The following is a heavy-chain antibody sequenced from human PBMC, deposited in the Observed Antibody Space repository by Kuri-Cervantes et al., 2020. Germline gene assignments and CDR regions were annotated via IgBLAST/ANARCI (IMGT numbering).Heavy chain of an antibody. CDR3: ARDKGFTGYSYGTFDF. J-gene: IGHJ4*02. CDR1: GGSISSSSYY. CDR2: IYYSGST. Sequence: SETLSLTCTVSGGSISSSSYYWGWIRQPPGKGLEWIGSIYYSGSTYYNPSLKSRVTISVDTSKNQFSLKLSSVTAADTAVYFCARDKGFTGYSYGTFDFWGQGALVTVSS. V-gene: IGHV4-39*07. D-gene: IGHD5-18*01.